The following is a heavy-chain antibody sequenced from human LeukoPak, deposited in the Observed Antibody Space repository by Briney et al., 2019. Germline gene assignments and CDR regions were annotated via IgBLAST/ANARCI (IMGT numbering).Heavy chain of an antibody. V-gene: IGHV3-23*01. CDR1: GFTFSSYA. CDR2: ISGSGGST. CDR3: AKDPDSSGYGGLYFDY. Sequence: GGSLRLSCAASGFTFSSYAMSWVRQAPGKGLEWVSAISGSGGSTYYADSVKGRFTISRDNSKNTLYLQMNSLRAEDTAVYYCAKDPDSSGYGGLYFDYWGQGTLVTVSS. J-gene: IGHJ4*02. D-gene: IGHD3-22*01.